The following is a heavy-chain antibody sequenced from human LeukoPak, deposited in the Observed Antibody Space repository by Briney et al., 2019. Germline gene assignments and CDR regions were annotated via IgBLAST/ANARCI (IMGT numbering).Heavy chain of an antibody. CDR2: ISSSGSTI. Sequence: PGGSLRLSCAASGFTFSDYYMSWIRQAPGKGLEWVSYISSSGSTIYYADSVKGRFTISRDNAKNSLYLQMNSLRAEDTAVYYCARDMSIGPTGYYYYGMDVWGQGTTVAVSS. V-gene: IGHV3-11*01. D-gene: IGHD1-14*01. CDR1: GFTFSDYY. J-gene: IGHJ6*02. CDR3: ARDMSIGPTGYYYYGMDV.